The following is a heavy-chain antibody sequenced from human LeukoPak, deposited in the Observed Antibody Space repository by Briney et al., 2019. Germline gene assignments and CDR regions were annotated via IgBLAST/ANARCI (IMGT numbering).Heavy chain of an antibody. Sequence: PSETLSLTCAVYGGSFSGYYWSWIRQPPGKGLEWIGEINHSGSTNYNPSLKSRVTISVDTSKNQFSLKLSSVTAADTAVYYCARAQRNYYGSGSYRTQPEYFQHWGQGTLVTVSS. V-gene: IGHV4-34*01. CDR2: INHSGST. CDR1: GGSFSGYY. J-gene: IGHJ1*01. CDR3: ARAQRNYYGSGSYRTQPEYFQH. D-gene: IGHD3-10*01.